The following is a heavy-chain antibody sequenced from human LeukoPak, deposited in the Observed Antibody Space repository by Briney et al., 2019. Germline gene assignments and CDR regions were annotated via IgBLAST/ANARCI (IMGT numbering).Heavy chain of an antibody. CDR2: ISSSSSTI. D-gene: IGHD3-10*01. CDR3: ARGGLLWFGEFSGIDY. J-gene: IGHJ4*02. V-gene: IGHV3-48*01. CDR1: GFTFSSYS. Sequence: PGGSLRLSCAASGFTFSSYSMNWVRQAPGKGVEWVSYISSSSSTIYYADSVKGRFTISRDNAKNSLYLQMNSLRAEDTAVHYCARGGLLWFGEFSGIDYWGQGTLVTVSS.